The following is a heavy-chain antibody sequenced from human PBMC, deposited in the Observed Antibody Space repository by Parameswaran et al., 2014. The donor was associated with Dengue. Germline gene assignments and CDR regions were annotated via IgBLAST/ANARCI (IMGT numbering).Heavy chain of an antibody. J-gene: IGHJ1*01. V-gene: IGHV3-30*18. D-gene: IGHD3-22*01. CDR3: AKAGSSSWFPPYYYDSSGYQH. CDR2: ISYDGSNK. Sequence: VRQAPGKGLEWVAVISYDGSNKYYADSVKGRFTISRDNSKNTLYLQMNSLRAEDTAVYYCAKAGSSSWFPPYYYDSSGYQHWGQGTLVTVSS.